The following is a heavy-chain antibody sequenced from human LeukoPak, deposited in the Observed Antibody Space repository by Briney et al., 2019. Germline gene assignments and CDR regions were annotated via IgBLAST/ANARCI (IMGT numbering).Heavy chain of an antibody. J-gene: IGHJ6*03. CDR2: ISSSSSTI. V-gene: IGHV3-48*04. CDR3: ARDYDHYMDV. Sequence: GGSLRLSCAASGFTFSSYSMNWVLQAPGKGLEWLSYISSSSSTIYYADSVKGRFTISRDNAKNSLYMQMNSLRAEDTAVYYCARDYDHYMDVWGKGTTVTVSS. CDR1: GFTFSSYS.